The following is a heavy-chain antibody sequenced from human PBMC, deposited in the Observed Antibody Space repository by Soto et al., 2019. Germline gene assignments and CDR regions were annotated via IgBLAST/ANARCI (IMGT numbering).Heavy chain of an antibody. CDR2: IKSKTDGGTT. CDR1: GFTFRNAW. J-gene: IGHJ5*02. V-gene: IGHV3-15*01. Sequence: SGGSLRLSCAASGFTFRNAWMSWVRQAPGKGLEWVGRIKSKTDGGTTDYAAPVKGRFTISRDDSKNMLYLQMNSLKTEDAAVYYCTTGTTVTTPGSWGQGTLVTVSS. D-gene: IGHD4-17*01. CDR3: TTGTTVTTPGS.